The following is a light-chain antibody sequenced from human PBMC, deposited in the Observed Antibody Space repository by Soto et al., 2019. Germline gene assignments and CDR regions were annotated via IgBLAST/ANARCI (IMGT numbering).Light chain of an antibody. V-gene: IGLV2-23*03. CDR3: CSYAGSSAFS. J-gene: IGLJ1*01. Sequence: QSALTQPASVSGSPGQSITISCTGTSSDVGSYNLVSWYQQHPGKAPKLMIYEGSKRPSGVSNRFSGSKSGNTASLTIAGLQSEDEADYYCCSYAGSSAFSFGTGTKRTVL. CDR1: SSDVGSYNL. CDR2: EGS.